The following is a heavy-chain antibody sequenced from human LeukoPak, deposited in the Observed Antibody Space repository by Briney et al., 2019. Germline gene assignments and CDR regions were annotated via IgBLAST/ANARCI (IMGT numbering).Heavy chain of an antibody. CDR3: ASPPLTLYLDAFDI. J-gene: IGHJ3*02. D-gene: IGHD3-10*01. V-gene: IGHV3-64*01. Sequence: PGGSLRLSCAASGFTFSNYAMHWVRQAPGKGLEYVSAISSNGGSTYYANSVKGRFTISRDNSKNTPYLQMGSLRSEDTAVYYCASPPLTLYLDAFDIWGQGTMVTVSS. CDR1: GFTFSNYA. CDR2: ISSNGGST.